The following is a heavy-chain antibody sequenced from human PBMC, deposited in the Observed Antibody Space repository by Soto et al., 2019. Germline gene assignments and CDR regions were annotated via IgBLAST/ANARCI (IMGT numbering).Heavy chain of an antibody. CDR2: IWYDGSNK. Sequence: LRLSCVASGFTFSSYGMHWVRQAPFKGLEWVAVIWYDGSNKYCADSVKGRFTISRDNSKNTLYLQMNSLRAEDTATYYCARDRYCSSISCQGWFDPWGQGTLVTVS. V-gene: IGHV3-33*01. D-gene: IGHD2-2*01. CDR1: GFTFSSYG. CDR3: ARDRYCSSISCQGWFDP. J-gene: IGHJ5*02.